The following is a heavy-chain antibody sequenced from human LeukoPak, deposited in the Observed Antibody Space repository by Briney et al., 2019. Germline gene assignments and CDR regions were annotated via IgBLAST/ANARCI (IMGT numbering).Heavy chain of an antibody. CDR1: GFTVSSNY. D-gene: IGHD2-15*01. V-gene: IGHV3-53*01. J-gene: IGHJ4*02. CDR3: ARVGRGAYYFDY. CDR2: IYSGGST. Sequence: GGSLRLSCAASGFTVSSNYMSWVRQAPGKGLEWVSVIYSGGSTCYADSVKGRFTTSRDNSKNTLYLQMNSLRAEDTAVYYCARVGRGAYYFDYWGQGTLVTVSS.